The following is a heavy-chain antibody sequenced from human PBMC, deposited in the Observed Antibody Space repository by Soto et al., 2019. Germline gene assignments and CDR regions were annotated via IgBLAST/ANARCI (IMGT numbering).Heavy chain of an antibody. V-gene: IGHV3-48*02. D-gene: IGHD6-13*01. Sequence: EVQLVESGGGLVQPGGSLRLSCAASGFTFSSYSMNWVRQAPGKGLEWVSDISSSSSTIYYGDSVKGRFTISRDNAKNSLYLQMNSLRDEDTAVYYCARGGIAAAGHYNWFDPWGQGTLLTVSS. CDR2: ISSSSSTI. J-gene: IGHJ5*02. CDR3: ARGGIAAAGHYNWFDP. CDR1: GFTFSSYS.